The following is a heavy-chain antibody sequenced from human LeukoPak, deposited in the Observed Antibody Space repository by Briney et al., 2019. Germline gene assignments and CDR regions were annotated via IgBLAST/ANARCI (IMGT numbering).Heavy chain of an antibody. J-gene: IGHJ4*02. D-gene: IGHD6-13*01. CDR1: GFTFSSHL. CDR2: IYQDGIEK. Sequence: GGSLRPSCVASGFTFSSHLMTWVRQAPGKGLEWVANIYQDGIEKYYVGSVRGRFTISRDNAKNSLYLQMNSLRAEDTGVYYCASERPSSSWYDYWGQGTLVTVSS. CDR3: ASERPSSSWYDY. V-gene: IGHV3-7*01.